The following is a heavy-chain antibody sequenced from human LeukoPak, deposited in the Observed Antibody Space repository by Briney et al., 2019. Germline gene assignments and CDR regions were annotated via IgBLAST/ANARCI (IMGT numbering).Heavy chain of an antibody. V-gene: IGHV3-23*01. Sequence: PGGSLRLSGAASGLTFSSYAMSWVRQAPGKGLEWVSSISATGGSTYYADSVKGRFTISRDNSKNTLYLQMNSLRAEDTAVYYCAKGFIGYCSGGRCSTFDYWGQGTLVTVSS. J-gene: IGHJ4*02. CDR2: ISATGGST. CDR1: GLTFSSYA. D-gene: IGHD2-15*01. CDR3: AKGFIGYCSGGRCSTFDY.